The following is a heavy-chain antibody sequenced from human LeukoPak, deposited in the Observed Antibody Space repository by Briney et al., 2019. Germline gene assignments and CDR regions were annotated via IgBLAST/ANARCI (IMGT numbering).Heavy chain of an antibody. CDR1: GGSISSSSYY. CDR3: ARGRRIAAAGTRGYFQH. Sequence: SETLSLTCTVSGGSISSSSYYWGWIRQPPGKGLEWIGEINHSGSTNYNPSLKSRVTISVDTSKNQFSLKLSSVTAADTAVYYCARGRRIAAAGTRGYFQHWGQGNLVTVSS. J-gene: IGHJ1*01. V-gene: IGHV4-39*07. CDR2: INHSGST. D-gene: IGHD6-13*01.